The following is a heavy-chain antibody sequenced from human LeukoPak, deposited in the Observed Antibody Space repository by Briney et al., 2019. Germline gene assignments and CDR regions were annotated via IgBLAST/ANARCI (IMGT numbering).Heavy chain of an antibody. V-gene: IGHV2-5*02. CDR2: TYCDDDK. D-gene: IGHD2-21*02. CDR3: AHRLAYCGGDCVDY. CDR1: GFSLSTSGVG. J-gene: IGHJ4*02. Sequence: SGPTLVNPTQTLTLTCTFSGFSLSTSGVGVGWIRQPPGKAPQPPALTYCDDDKRYTPSLKSRLTITKDTSKNQVVLTMTNMDPVDTATYYCAHRLAYCGGDCVDYWGQGTLVTVSS.